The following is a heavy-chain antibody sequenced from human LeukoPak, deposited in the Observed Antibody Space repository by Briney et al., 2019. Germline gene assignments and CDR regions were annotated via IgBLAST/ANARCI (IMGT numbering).Heavy chain of an antibody. CDR1: GFTFGNYA. CDR3: ARVPPYCSSPSCYIDY. D-gene: IGHD2-2*02. V-gene: IGHV3-23*01. J-gene: IGHJ4*02. Sequence: GGSLRLSCAASGFTFGNYAMSWVRQAPGKGLEWVSAISGSGGSTYSADSVKGRFTISRDNSKNTLYLQMNSLRVEDTAVYYCARVPPYCSSPSCYIDYWGQGTLVTVSS. CDR2: ISGSGGST.